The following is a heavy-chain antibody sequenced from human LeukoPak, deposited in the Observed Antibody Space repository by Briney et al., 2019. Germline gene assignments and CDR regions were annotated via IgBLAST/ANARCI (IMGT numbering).Heavy chain of an antibody. CDR2: IASDGSST. V-gene: IGHV3-74*01. CDR1: GFTFSSYA. CDR3: ARGRPHGNDY. D-gene: IGHD4-23*01. J-gene: IGHJ4*02. Sequence: PWGSLRLSCAASGFTFSSYAMSWVRQAPGKGLVWVSRIASDGSSTTYADSVKGRFSISRDNAKNTLYLQMNSLRVEDTAVYYCARGRPHGNDYWGQGTLVTVSS.